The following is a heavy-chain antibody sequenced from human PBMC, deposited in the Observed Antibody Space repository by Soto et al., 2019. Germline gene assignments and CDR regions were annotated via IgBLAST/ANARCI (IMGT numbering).Heavy chain of an antibody. D-gene: IGHD3-16*01. Sequence: GGSLRRSCAASGFMFSAYAMYWVRQAPGKGLEWLSSISDDSSYIDYADSLRGRFTVSRDNAGNSLYLQIDSLGVEDTAVYYCATPYYFNHWGPGTLVTVSS. CDR3: ATPYYFNH. J-gene: IGHJ1*01. CDR1: GFMFSAYA. CDR2: ISDDSSYI. V-gene: IGHV3-21*06.